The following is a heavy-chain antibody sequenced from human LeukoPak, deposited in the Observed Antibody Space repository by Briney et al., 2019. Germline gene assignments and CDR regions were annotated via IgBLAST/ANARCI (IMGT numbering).Heavy chain of an antibody. Sequence: SVKVSCKASGGTFSSYAISWVRQAPGQGLEWMGGIIPIFGTANYAQKFQGRVTITADESTSTAYMELSSLRSEDTAVYYCAREGGGYNYSDFDYWGQGTLVTVSS. V-gene: IGHV1-69*13. CDR1: GGTFSSYA. CDR2: IIPIFGTA. J-gene: IGHJ4*02. CDR3: AREGGGYNYSDFDY. D-gene: IGHD5-24*01.